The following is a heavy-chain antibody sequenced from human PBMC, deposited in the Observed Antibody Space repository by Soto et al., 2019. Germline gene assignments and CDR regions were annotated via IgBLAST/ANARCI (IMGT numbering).Heavy chain of an antibody. CDR1: GFTFSSYW. CDR2: IKQDGSEK. D-gene: IGHD6-6*01. CDR3: ARDLFAHPSSSYPYYYYRMDV. J-gene: IGHJ6*02. Sequence: GGSLRLSCAASGFTFSSYWMSWVRQAPGKGLEWVANIKQDGSEKYYVDSVKGRFTISRDNAKNSLYLQMNRLRAEDTAVYYCARDLFAHPSSSYPYYYYRMDVWGQGTTVTVSS. V-gene: IGHV3-7*03.